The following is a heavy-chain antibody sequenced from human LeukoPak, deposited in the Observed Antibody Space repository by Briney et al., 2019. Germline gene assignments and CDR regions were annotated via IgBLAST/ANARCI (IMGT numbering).Heavy chain of an antibody. CDR3: ARSGSSGYCYYYYGMDV. D-gene: IGHD3-22*01. J-gene: IGHJ6*02. V-gene: IGHV4-59*08. CDR1: AGSISSYY. Sequence: SETLTLTCTVSAGSISSYYWSWIRQPPGKGLEWIGYIYYSGSTNYNPSLKSRVTISVDTSKNQFSLKLSSVTAADTAVYYCARSGSSGYCYYYYGMDVWGQGTTVTVSS. CDR2: IYYSGST.